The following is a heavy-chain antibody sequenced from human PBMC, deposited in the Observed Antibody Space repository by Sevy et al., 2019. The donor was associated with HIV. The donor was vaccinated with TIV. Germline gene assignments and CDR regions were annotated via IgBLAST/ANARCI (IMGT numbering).Heavy chain of an antibody. D-gene: IGHD2-21*01. CDR3: ASDLGVDYYGMDV. J-gene: IGHJ6*02. Sequence: GGSLRLSCAVSGFIVSSNYMIRVRQAPWKGLEWVSIIYSGGNTYYADSVKGRFTISRDISKNTLYLQMNSLRAEDTAVYYCASDLGVDYYGMDVWGQGTTVTVSS. V-gene: IGHV3-53*01. CDR2: IYSGGNT. CDR1: GFIVSSNY.